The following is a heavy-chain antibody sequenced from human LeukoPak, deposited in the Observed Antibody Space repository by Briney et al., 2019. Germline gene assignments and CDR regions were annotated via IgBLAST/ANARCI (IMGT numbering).Heavy chain of an antibody. V-gene: IGHV1-8*01. CDR1: GYTFTSYD. Sequence: ASVKVSCKASGYTFTSYDIDWVRQATGQGLEWMGWMNPNSGNTGYAQKFQGRVTMTRNTSISTAYMELSSLRSEDTAVYYCARVYDILTGWFDYWGQGTLVTVSS. D-gene: IGHD3-9*01. J-gene: IGHJ4*02. CDR3: ARVYDILTGWFDY. CDR2: MNPNSGNT.